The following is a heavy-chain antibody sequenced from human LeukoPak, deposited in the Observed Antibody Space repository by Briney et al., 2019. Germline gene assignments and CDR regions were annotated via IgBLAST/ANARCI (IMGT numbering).Heavy chain of an antibody. V-gene: IGHV4-39*01. CDR1: GDSIRSSSYY. D-gene: IGHD6-19*01. CDR3: ARRVRGGSGWAEIFDY. Sequence: SETLSLTCTVSGDSIRSSSYYWGWIRQPPGRGLEWIGSIYYSGSTYYNPSLKSSVTISVDTSKNQFSLKLSSVTAADTAVYYCARRVRGGSGWAEIFDYWGQGTLVTVSS. J-gene: IGHJ4*02. CDR2: IYYSGST.